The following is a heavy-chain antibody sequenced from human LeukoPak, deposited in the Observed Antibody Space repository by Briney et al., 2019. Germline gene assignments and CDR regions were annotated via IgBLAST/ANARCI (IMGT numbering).Heavy chain of an antibody. CDR3: ARDFRYFDWLSYDY. CDR1: GFTFSSYW. V-gene: IGHV3-7*01. D-gene: IGHD3-9*01. J-gene: IGHJ4*02. CDR2: IKQDGSEK. Sequence: GGSLRLSCAASGFTFSSYWMSWVRQAPGKGLEWVANIKQDGSEKYYVDSVEGRFTISRDNAKNSLYLQMNTLRAEDTAVYYCARDFRYFDWLSYDYWGQGTLVTVSS.